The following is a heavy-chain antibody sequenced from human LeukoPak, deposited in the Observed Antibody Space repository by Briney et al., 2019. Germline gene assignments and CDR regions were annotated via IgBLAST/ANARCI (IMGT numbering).Heavy chain of an antibody. D-gene: IGHD5-12*01. J-gene: IGHJ3*02. Sequence: SVKVSCKASGGTFSSYAISWVRQAPGQGLEWMGRIIPIFGTANYAQKFQGRVTITADESTSTAYMELSSLRSEDTAVYYCVILIVATTLKNDAFDIWGQGTMVTVSS. CDR3: VILIVATTLKNDAFDI. CDR2: IIPIFGTA. V-gene: IGHV1-69*13. CDR1: GGTFSSYA.